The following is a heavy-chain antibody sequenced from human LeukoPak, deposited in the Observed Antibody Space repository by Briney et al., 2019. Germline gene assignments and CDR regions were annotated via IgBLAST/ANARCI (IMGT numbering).Heavy chain of an antibody. CDR1: GGSISSGSYY. CDR2: IYTSGST. J-gene: IGHJ6*03. D-gene: IGHD3-22*01. V-gene: IGHV4-61*02. CDR3: ARGLSGYSYYYYYYMDV. Sequence: SETLSLTCTVSGGSISSGSYYRSWIRQPAGKGLEWIWRIYTSGSTNYNPSLKSRVTISVDTSKNQFSLKLSSVTAADTAVYYCARGLSGYSYYYYYYMDVWGKGTTVTISS.